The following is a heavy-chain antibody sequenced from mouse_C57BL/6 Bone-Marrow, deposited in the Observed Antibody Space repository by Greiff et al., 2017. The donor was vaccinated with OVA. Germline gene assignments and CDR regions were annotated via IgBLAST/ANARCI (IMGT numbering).Heavy chain of an antibody. D-gene: IGHD2-1*01. V-gene: IGHV14-4*01. Sequence: VQLQQSGAELVRPGASVKLSCTASGFNITDYYMHWVKQRPEQGLEWIGWIDPENGDTEYASKFQGKATITADTSSNTAYLQLSSLTSEDTAVYYCTTFLYYMGFDYWGQGTLVTVSA. CDR1: GFNITDYY. CDR3: TTFLYYMGFDY. CDR2: IDPENGDT. J-gene: IGHJ3*01.